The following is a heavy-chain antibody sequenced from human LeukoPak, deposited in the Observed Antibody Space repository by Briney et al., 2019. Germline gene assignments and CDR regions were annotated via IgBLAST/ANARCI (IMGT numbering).Heavy chain of an antibody. CDR3: AKALSYYYDSSGPDAFDI. CDR2: ISWSSGSI. CDR1: GFTFDDYA. Sequence: GGSLRLSCAASGFTFDDYAMHWVRQAPGKGLEWVSGISWSSGSIGYADSVKGRFTISRDNAKNSLYLQMNSLRAEDTALYYCAKALSYYYDSSGPDAFDIWGQGTMVTVSS. D-gene: IGHD3-22*01. J-gene: IGHJ3*02. V-gene: IGHV3-9*01.